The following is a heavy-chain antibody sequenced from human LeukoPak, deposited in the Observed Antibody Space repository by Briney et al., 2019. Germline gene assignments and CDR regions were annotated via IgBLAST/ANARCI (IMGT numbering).Heavy chain of an antibody. D-gene: IGHD6-19*01. CDR2: IYSGGYT. J-gene: IGHJ4*02. Sequence: GGSLRLSCAASGFLVSGNYTNWVRRAPGKGLEWVSVIYSGGYTHYADSVKGRFTISRDNSKNTLYLQMNSLRAEDTAVYFCAREWLGFDFWGQGTPVTVSS. V-gene: IGHV3-53*01. CDR1: GFLVSGNY. CDR3: AREWLGFDF.